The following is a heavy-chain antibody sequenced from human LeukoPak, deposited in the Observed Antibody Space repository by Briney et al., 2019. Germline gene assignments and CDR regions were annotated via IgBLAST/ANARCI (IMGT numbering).Heavy chain of an antibody. V-gene: IGHV3-33*01. D-gene: IGHD3-22*01. Sequence: PGGSLRLSCAASGFTFSSYGMHWVRQAPGKGLEWVAVIWYDGSNKYYADSVKGRFTISRDNSKNTLYLQMNSLRAEDTAVYYCARDPYYYDSSGYYPYWGQGTLVTVSS. J-gene: IGHJ4*02. CDR3: ARDPYYYDSSGYYPY. CDR1: GFTFSSYG. CDR2: IWYDGSNK.